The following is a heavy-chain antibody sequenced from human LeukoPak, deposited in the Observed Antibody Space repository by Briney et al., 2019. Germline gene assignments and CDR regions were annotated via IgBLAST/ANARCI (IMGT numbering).Heavy chain of an antibody. V-gene: IGHV3-23*01. Sequence: GGSPRLSCAASGFTFSSYAMSWVRQAPGKGLEWVSAINGSGGSTYYADSVKGRFTISRDNSKNTLYLQMNSLRAEDTAVYYSSSSSPYYGMDVWGQGTTVTVSS. CDR2: INGSGGST. J-gene: IGHJ6*02. CDR3: SSSSPYYGMDV. D-gene: IGHD6-13*01. CDR1: GFTFSSYA.